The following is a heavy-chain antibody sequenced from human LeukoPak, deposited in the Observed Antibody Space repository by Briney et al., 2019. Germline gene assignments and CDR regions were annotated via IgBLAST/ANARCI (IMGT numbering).Heavy chain of an antibody. CDR3: ARIPYSSGRDYFDH. J-gene: IGHJ4*02. Sequence: SETLSLTCAVYGGSFSGYYWSWIRQPPGKGLEWIGEINHSGSTNYNPSLKSRVTISVDTSKNQFSLKLSSVTAADTAVYYCARIPYSSGRDYFDHWGQGTLVTVSS. CDR2: INHSGST. V-gene: IGHV4-34*01. CDR1: GGSFSGYY. D-gene: IGHD6-19*01.